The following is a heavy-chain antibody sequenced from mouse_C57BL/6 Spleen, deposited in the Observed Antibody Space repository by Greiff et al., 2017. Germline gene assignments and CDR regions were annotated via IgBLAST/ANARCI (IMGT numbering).Heavy chain of an antibody. CDR1: GYTFTSYW. J-gene: IGHJ3*01. V-gene: IGHV1-55*01. D-gene: IGHD4-1*01. CDR3: AIWDEAY. CDR2: IYPGSGST. Sequence: VQLQQPGAELVKPGASVKMSCKASGYTFTSYWITWVKQRPGQGLEWIGDIYPGSGSTNYNQKFKSKATLTVDTSSSTAYMQLSSLTSDYSAVYYCAIWDEAYWGQGTLVTVSA.